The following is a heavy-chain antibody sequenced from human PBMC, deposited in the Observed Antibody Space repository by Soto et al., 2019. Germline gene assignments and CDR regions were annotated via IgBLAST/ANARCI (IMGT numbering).Heavy chain of an antibody. CDR1: GFTFSSYD. D-gene: IGHD6-19*01. CDR2: IWYDGSNK. J-gene: IGHJ4*02. CDR3: AREGGSSGWYDY. Sequence: GGSLRLSCAASGFTFSSYDMHWVRQAPGKGLEWVAVIWYDGSNKYYADSVKGRFTISRDNSKNTLYLQMNSLRAEDTAVYYCAREGGSSGWYDYWGQGTLVTVSS. V-gene: IGHV3-33*01.